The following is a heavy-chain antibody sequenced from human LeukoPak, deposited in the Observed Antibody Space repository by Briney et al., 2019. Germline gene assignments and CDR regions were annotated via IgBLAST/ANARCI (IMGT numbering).Heavy chain of an antibody. CDR2: ISYDGSNK. J-gene: IGHJ1*01. Sequence: RGSLRLSCAASGFTFSSYAMHWVRQAPGKGPEWVAVISYDGSNKYYADSVKGRFTISRDNSKNTLYLQMNSLRAEDTAVYYCARADFWSGYYTAEYFQHWGQGTLVTVSS. CDR3: ARADFWSGYYTAEYFQH. CDR1: GFTFSSYA. V-gene: IGHV3-30*04. D-gene: IGHD3-3*01.